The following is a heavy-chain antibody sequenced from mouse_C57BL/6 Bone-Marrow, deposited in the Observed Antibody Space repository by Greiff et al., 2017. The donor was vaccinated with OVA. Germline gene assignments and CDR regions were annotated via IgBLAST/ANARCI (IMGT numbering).Heavy chain of an antibody. CDR1: GFNIKNTY. D-gene: IGHD1-1*01. CDR2: IDPETGNT. V-gene: IGHV14-3*01. CDR3: AGSDYYGNSYRYFDV. Sequence: EVKLQESVAELVRPGASVKLSCTASGFNIKNTYMHWVKQRPEQGLEWIGRIDPETGNTKYAAKFQGKATITADKSSHTAYLQLSSLTSEDTAIYYCAGSDYYGNSYRYFDVWGTGTTVTVSS. J-gene: IGHJ1*03.